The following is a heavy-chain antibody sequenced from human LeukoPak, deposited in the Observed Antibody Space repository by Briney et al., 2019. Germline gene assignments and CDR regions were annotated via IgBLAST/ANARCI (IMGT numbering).Heavy chain of an antibody. CDR3: ARDRSSGSPDY. CDR2: ISAYNGNT. D-gene: IGHD1-26*01. CDR1: GYTFTGYY. Sequence: ASVKVSCKASGYTFTGYYMHWVRQAPGQGLEWMGWISAYNGNTNYAQKLQGRVTMTTDTSTSTAYMELRSLRSDDTAVYYCARDRSSGSPDYWGQGTLVTVSS. J-gene: IGHJ4*02. V-gene: IGHV1-18*04.